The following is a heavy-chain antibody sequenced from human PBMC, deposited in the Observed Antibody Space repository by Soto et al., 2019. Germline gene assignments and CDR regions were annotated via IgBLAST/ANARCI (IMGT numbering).Heavy chain of an antibody. Sequence: GGSLRLSCAASGFTVSSNYMSWVRQAPGKGLEWVSVIYSGGSTYYADSVKGRFTISRDNSKNTLYLQMNSLRAEDTAVYYCASSPVDTAMVIGPGEYYYGMDVWGQGTTVTVSS. CDR2: IYSGGST. CDR3: ASSPVDTAMVIGPGEYYYGMDV. D-gene: IGHD5-18*01. V-gene: IGHV3-53*01. CDR1: GFTVSSNY. J-gene: IGHJ6*02.